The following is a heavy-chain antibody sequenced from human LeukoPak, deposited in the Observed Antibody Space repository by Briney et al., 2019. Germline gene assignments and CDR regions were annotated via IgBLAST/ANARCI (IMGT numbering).Heavy chain of an antibody. Sequence: SSVKVSCKASGGAFSSYAISWVRQAPGQGLEWMGGIIPIFGTANYAQKFQGRATITADESTSTAYMELSSLRSEDTAVYYCAREDGDYVVPYDAFDIWGQGTMVTVSS. J-gene: IGHJ3*02. V-gene: IGHV1-69*01. D-gene: IGHD4-17*01. CDR1: GGAFSSYA. CDR2: IIPIFGTA. CDR3: AREDGDYVVPYDAFDI.